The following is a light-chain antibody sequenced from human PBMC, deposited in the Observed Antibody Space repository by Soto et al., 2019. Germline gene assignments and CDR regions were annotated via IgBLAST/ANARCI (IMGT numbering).Light chain of an antibody. J-gene: IGLJ3*02. CDR3: AAWDDSLSGVV. Sequence: QSVLTQPPSASGTPGQTVTISCSGRFSNIGSNSIYWYQQLPGTAPKLLIYINNERPSGVPDRFSASKSGTSASLAISGLRSEDEAEYHCAAWDDSLSGVVFGGGTQLTVL. CDR1: FSNIGSNS. CDR2: INN. V-gene: IGLV1-47*01.